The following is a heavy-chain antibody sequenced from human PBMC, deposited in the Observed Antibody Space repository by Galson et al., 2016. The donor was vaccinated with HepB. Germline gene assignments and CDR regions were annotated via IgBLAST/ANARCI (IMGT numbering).Heavy chain of an antibody. J-gene: IGHJ6*02. CDR1: GFTFSDYY. CDR2: ISASDGTI. D-gene: IGHD2-2*01. V-gene: IGHV3-11*01. Sequence: SLRLSCAASGFTFSDYYMTWIRQAPGRGLEWVSDISASDGTIYYADSVKGRFTISRDNGQNSLYLQMNSLRAEETAVYYCARAGYCSSASCQYYYYGVDVWGQGTTVTVSS. CDR3: ARAGYCSSASCQYYYYGVDV.